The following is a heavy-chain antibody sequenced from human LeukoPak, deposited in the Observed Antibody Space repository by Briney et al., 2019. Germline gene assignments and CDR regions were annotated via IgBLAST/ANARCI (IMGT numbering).Heavy chain of an antibody. CDR2: IYYSGST. J-gene: IGHJ6*03. CDR1: SGSISSGDYY. D-gene: IGHD2-2*02. Sequence: PSQTLSLTCTVSSGSISSGDYYWSWIRQPPGKGLEWIGYIYYSGSTYYNPSLKSRVTISVDTSKNQFSLKLSSVTAADTAVYYCARAPYCSSTSCYIGHYYYYMDVWGKGTTVTVSS. CDR3: ARAPYCSSTSCYIGHYYYYMDV. V-gene: IGHV4-30-4*08.